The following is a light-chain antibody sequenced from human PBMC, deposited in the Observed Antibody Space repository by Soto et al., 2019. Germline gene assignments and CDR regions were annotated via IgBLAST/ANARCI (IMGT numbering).Light chain of an antibody. CDR3: GSWDSSLSAYV. CDR2: YDN. Sequence: QSVMTQPPSVSASPGQKVTISCSGSSSNIGGNSESWYQQLPGTAPKLLIYYDNKRPSGIPDRFSGCKSGTSATLGITGFQTGDEADYYCGSWDSSLSAYVFGTGTKLTVL. CDR1: SSNIGGNS. J-gene: IGLJ1*01. V-gene: IGLV1-51*01.